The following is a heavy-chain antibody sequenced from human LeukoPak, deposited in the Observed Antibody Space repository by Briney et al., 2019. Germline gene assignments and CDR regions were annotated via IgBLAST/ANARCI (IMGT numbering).Heavy chain of an antibody. CDR1: GDSISSYY. Sequence: SETLSLTCTVSGDSISSYYWSWIRQPAGKGLEWIGRIYTSGSTNYNPSLKSRVTMSVDTSKNQFSLKLSSVTAADTAVYYCASPRAERSTWYAVDYWGQGTLVTVSA. J-gene: IGHJ4*02. CDR2: IYTSGST. V-gene: IGHV4-4*07. CDR3: ASPRAERSTWYAVDY. D-gene: IGHD6-13*01.